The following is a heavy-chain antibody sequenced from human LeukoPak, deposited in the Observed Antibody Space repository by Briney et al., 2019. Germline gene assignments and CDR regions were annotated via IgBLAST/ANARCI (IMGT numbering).Heavy chain of an antibody. Sequence: SETLSLTCTVSGGSITSSTYYWGWIRQPPGKGLEWIGSIYYSGSTYYNPSLQSRVTISVDTSKNQFSLKLSSVTAADTAVYYCARDMTTVTTPEAFDIWGQGTMATVSS. CDR3: ARDMTTVTTPEAFDI. D-gene: IGHD4-17*01. J-gene: IGHJ3*02. V-gene: IGHV4-39*07. CDR2: IYYSGST. CDR1: GGSITSSTYY.